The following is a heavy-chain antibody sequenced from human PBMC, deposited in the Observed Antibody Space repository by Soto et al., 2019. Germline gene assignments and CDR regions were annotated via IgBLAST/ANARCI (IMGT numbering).Heavy chain of an antibody. CDR2: ISAYNGNT. CDR3: ARDGYCTNGVCYGGHYYYGMDV. V-gene: IGHV1-18*01. CDR1: GYTFTSYG. J-gene: IGHJ6*02. D-gene: IGHD2-8*01. Sequence: ASVKVSCKASGYTFTSYGISWVRQAPXXXXXXXXWISAYNGNTNYAQKLQGRVXXXTXXXXXXXYXXXXXLRSDDTAVYYCARDGYCTNGVCYGGHYYYGMDVWGQGTTVXVSS.